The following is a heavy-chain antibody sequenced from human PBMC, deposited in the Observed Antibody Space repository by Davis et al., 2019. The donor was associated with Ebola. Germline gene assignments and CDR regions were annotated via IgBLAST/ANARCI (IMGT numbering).Heavy chain of an antibody. J-gene: IGHJ6*03. V-gene: IGHV3-30*14. CDR1: GFTFSSYA. Sequence: GESLKISCAASGFTFSSYAMHWVRQAPGTGLEWVAVISYDGSNKYYADSVKGRFTISRDNSKNTLYLQMNSLRAEDTAVYYCARTPRSSSWPYYYYYYMDVWGKGTTVTVSS. CDR2: ISYDGSNK. D-gene: IGHD6-13*01. CDR3: ARTPRSSSWPYYYYYYMDV.